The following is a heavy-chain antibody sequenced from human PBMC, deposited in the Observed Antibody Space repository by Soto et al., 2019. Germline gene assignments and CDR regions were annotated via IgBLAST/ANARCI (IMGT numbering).Heavy chain of an antibody. CDR2: VYRTGST. V-gene: IGHV4-4*02. Sequence: PSETLSLTCAVSGGSISTSNWWSWVRQPPGKGLEWIGEVYRTGSTNYNPSLESRLTISVDKSKNQFSLKLTSVTAADTAVYYCTRPKNELRFYSYNGIDVWGQGTTVTVSS. CDR3: TRPKNELRFYSYNGIDV. CDR1: GGSISTSNW. D-gene: IGHD5-12*01. J-gene: IGHJ6*02.